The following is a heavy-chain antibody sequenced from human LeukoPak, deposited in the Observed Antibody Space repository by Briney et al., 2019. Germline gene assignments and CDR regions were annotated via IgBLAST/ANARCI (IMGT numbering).Heavy chain of an antibody. D-gene: IGHD5-18*01. V-gene: IGHV3-11*01. CDR2: ISSSGSTI. CDR3: ARDISGYSYGFDY. Sequence: TPGGSLRLSCAASGFTFSDYYMSSIRQAPGKGLEWVSYISSSGSTIYYADSVKGRFTISRDNAKNSLYLQMNSLRAEDTAVYYCARDISGYSYGFDYWGQGTLVTVSS. CDR1: GFTFSDYY. J-gene: IGHJ4*02.